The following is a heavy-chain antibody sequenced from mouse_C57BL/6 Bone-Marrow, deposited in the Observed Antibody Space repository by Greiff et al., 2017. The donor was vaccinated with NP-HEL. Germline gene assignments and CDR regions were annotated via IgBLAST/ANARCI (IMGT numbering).Heavy chain of an antibody. Sequence: VQLQQPGAELVKPGASVKLSCKASGYTFTSYWMQWVKQRPGQGLEWIGEIDPSDSYTNYNQKFKGKATLTVDTSSSTAYMQLSSLTSEDSAVYYCARNDGYYDWGQGTTLTVSS. CDR2: IDPSDSYT. CDR1: GYTFTSYW. D-gene: IGHD2-3*01. V-gene: IGHV1-50*01. CDR3: ARNDGYYD. J-gene: IGHJ2*01.